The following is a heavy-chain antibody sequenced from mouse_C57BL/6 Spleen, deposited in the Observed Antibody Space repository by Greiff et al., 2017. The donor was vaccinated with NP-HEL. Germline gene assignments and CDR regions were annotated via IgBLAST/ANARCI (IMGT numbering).Heavy chain of an antibody. J-gene: IGHJ4*01. CDR3: ARRFITTVVGAMDY. D-gene: IGHD1-1*01. Sequence: EVKLMESGGDLVKPGGSLKLSCAASGFTFSSYGMSWVRQTPDKRLEWVATISSGGSYTYYTDSVKWRFTISRDNAKNTLYLQMSSLKSEDTAMYYCARRFITTVVGAMDYWGQGTSVTVSS. CDR1: GFTFSSYG. CDR2: ISSGGSYT. V-gene: IGHV5-6*01.